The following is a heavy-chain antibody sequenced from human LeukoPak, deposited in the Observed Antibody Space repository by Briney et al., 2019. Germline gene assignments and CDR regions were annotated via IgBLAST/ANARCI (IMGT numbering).Heavy chain of an antibody. Sequence: GGSLRLSCAASGFTFSSYAMHWVRQAPGKGLEWVAVISYDGSNKYYADSVKGRFTISRDNSKNTLYLQMNSLRAEDTAVYYCARDGAPSGSHVGGFDYWGQGTLVAVCS. CDR3: ARDGAPSGSHVGGFDY. CDR1: GFTFSSYA. V-gene: IGHV3-30-3*01. D-gene: IGHD1-26*01. J-gene: IGHJ4*02. CDR2: ISYDGSNK.